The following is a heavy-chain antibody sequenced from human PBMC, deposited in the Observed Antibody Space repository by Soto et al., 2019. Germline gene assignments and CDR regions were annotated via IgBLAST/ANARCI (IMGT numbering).Heavy chain of an antibody. J-gene: IGHJ5*02. CDR2: IIPIFGTA. Sequence: QVQLVQSGAEVKKPGSSVKVSCKASGGTFSSYAISWVRQAPGQGLEWMGGIIPIFGTANYAQKFQGRVTMTADESASTAYMELSSLCSEDTAVYYCAIRGGGGSSPWGWFDPWGQVTLVSVSS. CDR3: AIRGGGGSSPWGWFDP. CDR1: GGTFSSYA. V-gene: IGHV1-69*01. D-gene: IGHD6-13*01.